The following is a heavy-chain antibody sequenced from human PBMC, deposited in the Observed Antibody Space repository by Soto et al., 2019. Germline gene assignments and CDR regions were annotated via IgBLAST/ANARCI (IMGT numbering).Heavy chain of an antibody. CDR3: ARDFGSDLSAPGAVFDY. CDR1: GYSLTSYG. V-gene: IGHV1-18*04. Sequence: AAVKVSCKASGYSLTSYGISWVRQAPGQGLEWMGWISPYNGNTKYAQNFQGRVTMTTDTSTYTAYMELRSLRSDDPAVYYCARDFGSDLSAPGAVFDYWGQGTLVTVSS. J-gene: IGHJ4*02. CDR2: ISPYNGNT. D-gene: IGHD2-21*02.